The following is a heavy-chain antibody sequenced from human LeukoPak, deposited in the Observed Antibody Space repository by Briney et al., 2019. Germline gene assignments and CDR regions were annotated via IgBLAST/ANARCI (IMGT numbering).Heavy chain of an antibody. Sequence: TSETLSLTCSVSGGSISSYYWSWIRQPAGKGLEWIGHISTSGSTNYNPSLKSRVTMSIEKSKNQFSLKLSSVTAADTAVYYCARRGRDYGSGSSEGVDYWGQGTLVTVSS. CDR2: ISTSGST. CDR3: ARRGRDYGSGSSEGVDY. J-gene: IGHJ4*02. CDR1: GGSISSYY. V-gene: IGHV4-4*07. D-gene: IGHD3-10*01.